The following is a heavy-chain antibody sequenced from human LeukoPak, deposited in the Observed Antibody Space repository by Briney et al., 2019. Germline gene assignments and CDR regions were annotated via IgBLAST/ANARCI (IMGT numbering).Heavy chain of an antibody. CDR2: ISWNSGSI. CDR3: ARDSYYDSSGYYLYYFDY. V-gene: IGHV3-9*01. J-gene: IGHJ4*02. CDR1: GFTFDDYA. D-gene: IGHD3-22*01. Sequence: GRSLRLSCAASGFTFDDYAMHWVRQAPGKGLEWVSGISWNSGSIGYADSVKGRFTISRDNAKNSLYLQMNSLRAEDTAVYYCARDSYYDSSGYYLYYFDYWGQGTLVTVSS.